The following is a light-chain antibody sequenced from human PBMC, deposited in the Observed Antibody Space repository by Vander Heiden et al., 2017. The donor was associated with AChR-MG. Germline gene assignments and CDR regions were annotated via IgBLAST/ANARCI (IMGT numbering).Light chain of an antibody. CDR3: QHSNSYPIT. CDR1: QSISNW. CDR2: KAS. Sequence: DIQMPQSPSTLSASVGDRVTITCRASQSISNWLAWYQQKPGKAPKVLIYKASNLESGVPSRFSGSGSGTEFTLTISSLQPDDFATYYCQHSNSYPITFGQGTRLEIK. V-gene: IGKV1-5*03. J-gene: IGKJ5*01.